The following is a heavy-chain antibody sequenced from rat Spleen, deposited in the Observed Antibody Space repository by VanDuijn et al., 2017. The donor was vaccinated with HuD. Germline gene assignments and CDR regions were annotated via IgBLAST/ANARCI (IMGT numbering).Heavy chain of an antibody. Sequence: EVQLVESGGGLVQPGRSLKLSCAASGFTFSDYYMAWVRQAPTEGLEWVATFSYDGSTTYYRDSVKGRFTISRDNAKSTLYLQMDSLRSEDTATYYCARQYYKDYFDYWGQGVMVTVSS. CDR1: GFTFSDYY. J-gene: IGHJ2*01. D-gene: IGHD1-1*01. V-gene: IGHV5-7*01. CDR3: ARQYYKDYFDY. CDR2: FSYDGSTT.